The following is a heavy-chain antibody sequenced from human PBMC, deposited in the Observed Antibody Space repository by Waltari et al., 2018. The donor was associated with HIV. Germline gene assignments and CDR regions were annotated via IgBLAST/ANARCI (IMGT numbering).Heavy chain of an antibody. CDR1: GGSFSGYY. D-gene: IGHD1-7*01. J-gene: IGHJ5*02. Sequence: QVQLQQWGAGLLKPSETLSLTCAVYGGSFSGYYWSWIRQPPGTGLEWIGEINHSGSTNYNPSLKSRVTISVDTSKNQFSLKLSSVTAADTAVYYCARASQLTGTTLGGDNNWFDPWGQGTLVTVSS. CDR3: ARASQLTGTTLGGDNNWFDP. CDR2: INHSGST. V-gene: IGHV4-34*01.